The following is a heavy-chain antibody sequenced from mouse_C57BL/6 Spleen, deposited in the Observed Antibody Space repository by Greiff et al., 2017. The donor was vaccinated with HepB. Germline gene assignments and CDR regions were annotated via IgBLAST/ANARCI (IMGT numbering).Heavy chain of an antibody. V-gene: IGHV5-4*01. CDR3: AREFYYGNYFGY. D-gene: IGHD2-1*01. Sequence: EVQGVESGGGLVKPGGSLKLSCAASGFTFSSYAMSWVRQTPEKRLEWVATISDGGSYTYYPDNVKGRFTISRDNAKNNLYLQMSHLKSEDTAMYYCAREFYYGNYFGYWGQGTTLTVSS. J-gene: IGHJ2*01. CDR1: GFTFSSYA. CDR2: ISDGGSYT.